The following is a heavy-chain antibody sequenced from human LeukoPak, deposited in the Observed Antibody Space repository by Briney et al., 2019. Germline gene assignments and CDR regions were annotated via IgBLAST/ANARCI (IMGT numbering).Heavy chain of an antibody. CDR2: IYSGGST. CDR3: ARDDFEEVGAYTRRGAFDI. CDR1: GFTFSSFW. Sequence: QSGGSLRLSCAASGFTFSSFWMSWVRQAPGKGLEWVSVIYSGGSTYYADSVKGRFTISRDNSKNTLYLQMNSLRAEDTAVYYCARDDFEEVGAYTRRGAFDIWGQGTMVTVSS. V-gene: IGHV3-66*01. J-gene: IGHJ3*02. D-gene: IGHD1-26*01.